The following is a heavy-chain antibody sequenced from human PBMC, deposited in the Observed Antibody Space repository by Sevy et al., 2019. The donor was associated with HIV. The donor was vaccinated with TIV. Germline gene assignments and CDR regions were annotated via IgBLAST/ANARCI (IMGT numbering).Heavy chain of an antibody. V-gene: IGHV1-2*02. CDR3: AREYSGSWYWETYYYYGMDV. CDR2: INPNSGGT. Sequence: ASVKVSCKASGYTFTGYYMHWVRQAPGQGLEWMGWINPNSGGTNYAQKFQGRVTMTRDTSISAAYMELRRLRSDDTAVYYWAREYSGSWYWETYYYYGMDVWGQGTTVTVSS. CDR1: GYTFTGYY. D-gene: IGHD6-13*01. J-gene: IGHJ6*02.